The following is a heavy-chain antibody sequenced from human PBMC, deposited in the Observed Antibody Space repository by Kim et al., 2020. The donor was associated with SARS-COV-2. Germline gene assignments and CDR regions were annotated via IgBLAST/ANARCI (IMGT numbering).Heavy chain of an antibody. D-gene: IGHD4-17*01. CDR3: AREGATAMTTYYFDY. V-gene: IGHV1-46*01. Sequence: QKFQGRVTMTSDTSTSTVYMELSSLKSEDTAVYYCAREGATAMTTYYFDYWGQGTLVTVSS. J-gene: IGHJ4*02.